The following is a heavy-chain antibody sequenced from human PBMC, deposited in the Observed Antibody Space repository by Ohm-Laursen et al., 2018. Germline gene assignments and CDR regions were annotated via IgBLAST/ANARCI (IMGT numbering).Heavy chain of an antibody. Sequence: SLRLSCAASGFTFSSYAMSWVRQAPGKGLEWVSAISGSGGSTYYADSVKGRFTISRDNSKNTLCLQMNSLRAEDTAVYYCAKEAIVVVPAAIRGGFDGWGQGTLVTVSS. J-gene: IGHJ5*02. CDR3: AKEAIVVVPAAIRGGFDG. CDR1: GFTFSSYA. D-gene: IGHD2-2*01. CDR2: ISGSGGST. V-gene: IGHV3-23*01.